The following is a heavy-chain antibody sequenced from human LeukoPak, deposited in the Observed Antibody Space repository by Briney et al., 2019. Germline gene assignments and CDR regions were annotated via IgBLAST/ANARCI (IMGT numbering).Heavy chain of an antibody. Sequence: PGGSLRLSCAASGFTFSSYSMNWVRQAPGKGLEWVSSISSSSSYIYYADSVKGRFTISRDNAKNSLYLQMNSLRAEDTAVYYCARDRQQLTLWWFDPWGQGTLVTVSS. J-gene: IGHJ5*02. CDR1: GFTFSSYS. CDR2: ISSSSSYI. CDR3: ARDRQQLTLWWFDP. V-gene: IGHV3-21*01. D-gene: IGHD1-1*01.